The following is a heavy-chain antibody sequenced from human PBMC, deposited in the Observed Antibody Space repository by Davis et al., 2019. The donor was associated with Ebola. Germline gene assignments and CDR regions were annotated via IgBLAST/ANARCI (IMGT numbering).Heavy chain of an antibody. CDR2: ISWNGGIT. CDR1: GFTFDDYG. V-gene: IGHV3-20*04. J-gene: IGHJ4*02. Sequence: GGSLRLSCAASGFTFDDYGMSWVRQAPGKGLQWVSGISWNGGITGYADSVKGRFTISRDNAKNSLYLQMNSLRAEDTALYFCARRVYDSSGYYYHDHWGRGTLVTVSS. D-gene: IGHD3-22*01. CDR3: ARRVYDSSGYYYHDH.